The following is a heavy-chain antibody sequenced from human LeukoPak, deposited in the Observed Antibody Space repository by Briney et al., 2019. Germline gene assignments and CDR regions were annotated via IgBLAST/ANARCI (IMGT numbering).Heavy chain of an antibody. D-gene: IGHD2-15*01. V-gene: IGHV1-2*02. CDR1: GYTFTSYD. Sequence: ASVKVSCKASGYTFTSYDINWVRQATGQGLEWMGWMNPNSGGTNYAQKFQGRVTMTRDTSISTAYMELSRLRSDDTAVYYCARSIVVVVAATPYGYWGQGTLVTVSS. J-gene: IGHJ4*02. CDR2: MNPNSGGT. CDR3: ARSIVVVVAATPYGY.